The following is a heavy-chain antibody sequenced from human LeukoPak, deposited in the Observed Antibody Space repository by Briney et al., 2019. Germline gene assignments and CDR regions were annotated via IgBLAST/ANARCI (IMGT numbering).Heavy chain of an antibody. D-gene: IGHD3-10*01. CDR2: ISDSGSTI. J-gene: IGHJ4*02. CDR3: AREMEGDYGSGTFFDL. V-gene: IGHV3-11*01. CDR1: EFVFSDYY. Sequence: GGSLRLSCAASEFVFSDYYMSWIRQAPGKGLEWISYISDSGSTIYYADSVKGRFTISRDNVKNSLYLQMNGLRAEDTAVYYCAREMEGDYGSGTFFDLWGQGNMVTVSS.